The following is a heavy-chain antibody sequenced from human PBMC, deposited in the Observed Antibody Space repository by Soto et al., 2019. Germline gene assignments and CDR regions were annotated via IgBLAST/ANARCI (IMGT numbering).Heavy chain of an antibody. CDR1: GVSISDSY. D-gene: IGHD2-2*01. CDR2: VFTSGST. J-gene: IGHJ4*02. Sequence: SETLSLTCTVSGVSISDSYWAWIQQPAGKGLEWIGRVFTSGSTTYNPSLKSRVTMSVDASKRQFFLRLNSLTAADTAVYYCAREPDGGYLDYWGQGALVTVSS. CDR3: AREPDGGYLDY. V-gene: IGHV4-4*07.